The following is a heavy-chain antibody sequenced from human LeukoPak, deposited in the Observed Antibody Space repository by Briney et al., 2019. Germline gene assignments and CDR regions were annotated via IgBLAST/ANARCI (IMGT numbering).Heavy chain of an antibody. V-gene: IGHV1-46*01. CDR3: ARDNTNWSFDY. Sequence: GASVKVSFKASGYNFVSYNMHWVRQAPGQGLEWMGIINLRDGIRSYAQKFQGRVTVTGDTSTSTFYMELSSLRFEDTAMYYCARDNTNWSFDYWGQGTLVTVSS. CDR1: GYNFVSYN. J-gene: IGHJ4*02. D-gene: IGHD1-1*01. CDR2: INLRDGIR.